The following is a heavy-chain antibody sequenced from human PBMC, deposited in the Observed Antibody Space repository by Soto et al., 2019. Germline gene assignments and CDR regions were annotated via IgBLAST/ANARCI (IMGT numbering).Heavy chain of an antibody. CDR3: ARANDLNAFDM. V-gene: IGHV3-53*04. Sequence: EVQLVESGGGLVQPGGSLRLSCVASGFSVSATKYMNWLRQAPDKGLEWVSVIDSGGTYYYADSVKGRFTISRHDSKNTLYLQMDSLRPEDTAVYFCARANDLNAFDMWGQGTMVTVSS. J-gene: IGHJ3*02. CDR1: GFSVSATKY. CDR2: IDSGGTY.